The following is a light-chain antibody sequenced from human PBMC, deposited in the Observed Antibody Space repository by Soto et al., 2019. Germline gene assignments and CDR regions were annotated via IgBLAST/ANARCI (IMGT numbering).Light chain of an antibody. J-gene: IGKJ2*01. V-gene: IGKV1-39*01. CDR1: RSIGNY. Sequence: DIQMTQSPSSLSASVGDRVTITCRASRSIGNYLNWYQQKPESAPKLLIFLTSRLQSGVPSRFRGSGSGTDFNITISSLQPEDSATYYCQQSYSTPYSFGQGKKLEI. CDR3: QQSYSTPYS. CDR2: LTS.